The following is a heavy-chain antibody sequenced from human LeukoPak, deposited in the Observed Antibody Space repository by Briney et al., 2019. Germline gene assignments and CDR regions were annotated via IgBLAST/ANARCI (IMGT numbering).Heavy chain of an antibody. J-gene: IGHJ5*01. CDR1: GYTFIDYY. CDR3: ATSYYSDSSGYYGCDS. Sequence: ASVKVSCKASGYTFIDYYIHWVRQAPGQGLEWMGWINPNSGGTNYAQKFQGRVTMTRDTPISTAYMELSRLRFDDTAVYYCATSYYSDSSGYYGCDSWGQGTLVTVSS. CDR2: INPNSGGT. D-gene: IGHD3-22*01. V-gene: IGHV1-2*02.